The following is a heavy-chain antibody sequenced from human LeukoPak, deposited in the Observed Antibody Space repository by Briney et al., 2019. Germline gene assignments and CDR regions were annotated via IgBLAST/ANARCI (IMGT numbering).Heavy chain of an antibody. CDR3: ARDNAGLVKHLDAFDL. CDR1: GFIFSDYG. D-gene: IGHD1-26*01. Sequence: PGRSLRLSCAASGFIFSDYGMHWVRQAPGKGLEWVAAIWNDGSNTYYGDSVKGLFTISRDNSKNTLYLQMNSLRAEDTAVYYCARDNAGLVKHLDAFDLWGQGTMVTVAS. V-gene: IGHV3-33*01. CDR2: IWNDGSNT. J-gene: IGHJ3*01.